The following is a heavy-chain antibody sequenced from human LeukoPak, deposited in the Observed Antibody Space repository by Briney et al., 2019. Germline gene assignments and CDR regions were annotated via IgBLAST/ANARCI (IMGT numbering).Heavy chain of an antibody. CDR2: ISYDGSNK. J-gene: IGHJ4*02. Sequence: PGGSLRLSCAASGFTFSSYSMHWVRQAPGKGLEWVAVISYDGSNKYYADSVQGRFTVSRDNAKNTLYLQMNSLRAEDTAVYYCARGGSPFYWGQGTLATVSS. D-gene: IGHD3-10*01. CDR3: ARGGSPFY. V-gene: IGHV3-30*04. CDR1: GFTFSSYS.